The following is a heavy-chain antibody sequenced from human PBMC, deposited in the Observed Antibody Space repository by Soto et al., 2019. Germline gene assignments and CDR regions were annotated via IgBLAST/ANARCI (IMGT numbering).Heavy chain of an antibody. J-gene: IGHJ4*02. CDR2: ISGSSSTI. CDR3: ARDPPRRWDY. CDR1: GFTFSSYS. V-gene: IGHV3-48*01. Sequence: EVQLVESGGTLVRPGGSLRLSCAASGFTFSSYSMNWVRQAPGKGLAWIAYISGSSSTIHYADSVKGRFTISRDNAQNSLYLQMDSLRVEDTALYYCARDPPRRWDYWGQGTLVTVSS.